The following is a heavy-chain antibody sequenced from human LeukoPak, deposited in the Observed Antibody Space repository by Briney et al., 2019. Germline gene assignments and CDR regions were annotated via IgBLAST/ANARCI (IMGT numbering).Heavy chain of an antibody. V-gene: IGHV3-21*01. J-gene: IGHJ4*02. CDR2: FSSIGSHR. CDR1: GFTFSNYD. Sequence: GGSLRLSCAASGFTFSNYDMNWVRQAPGQGLQWVSLFSSIGSHRYYAESVKGRFTISRDNAKSSLYLQMNSLRPGDTAVYYCARGVRMSEDIVVVVAASKDYWGQGTLVTVSS. D-gene: IGHD2-15*01. CDR3: ARGVRMSEDIVVVVAASKDY.